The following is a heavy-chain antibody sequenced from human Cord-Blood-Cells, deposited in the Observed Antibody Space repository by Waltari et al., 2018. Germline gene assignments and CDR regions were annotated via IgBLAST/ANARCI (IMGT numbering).Heavy chain of an antibody. CDR2: INPNSGGT. D-gene: IGHD6-6*01. V-gene: IGHV1-2*02. CDR1: GYTFTGYY. J-gene: IGHJ4*02. CDR3: ARGGIEYSSSLVNPYYFDY. Sequence: QVQLVQSGAEVKKPGASVKVSCKASGYTFTGYYMHWVRQAPGQGLEWVGWINPNSGGTNYAQEVEGRVTMTRDTSISTAYMELSRLRSDDTAVYYCARGGIEYSSSLVNPYYFDYWGQGTLVTVSS.